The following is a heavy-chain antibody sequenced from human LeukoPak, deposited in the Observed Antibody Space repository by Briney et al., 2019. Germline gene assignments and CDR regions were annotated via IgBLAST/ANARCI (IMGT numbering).Heavy chain of an antibody. CDR3: AREFYYYDSSGYTSPHSSDY. D-gene: IGHD3-22*01. CDR1: GYTFTSYG. Sequence: ASVKVSRKASGYTFTSYGISWVRQAPGQGLEWMGWISAYNGNTNYAQKLQGRVTMTTDTSTSTAYMELRSLRSDDTAVYYCAREFYYYDSSGYTSPHSSDYWGQGTLVTVSS. V-gene: IGHV1-18*01. J-gene: IGHJ4*02. CDR2: ISAYNGNT.